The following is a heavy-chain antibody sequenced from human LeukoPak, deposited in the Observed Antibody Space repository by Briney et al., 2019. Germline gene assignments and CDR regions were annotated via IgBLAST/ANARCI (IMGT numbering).Heavy chain of an antibody. CDR1: GGSISSSSYY. J-gene: IGHJ5*02. V-gene: IGHV4-39*07. D-gene: IGHD3-10*01. CDR2: IYYSGST. CDR3: ARSAMVRGVIRWFDP. Sequence: SETLSLTCTVSGGSISSSSYYWGWIRQPPGKGLEWIGSIYYSGSTYYNPSLKSRVTISVDTSKNQFSLKLSSVTAADTAVYYCARSAMVRGVIRWFDPWGQGTLVTVSS.